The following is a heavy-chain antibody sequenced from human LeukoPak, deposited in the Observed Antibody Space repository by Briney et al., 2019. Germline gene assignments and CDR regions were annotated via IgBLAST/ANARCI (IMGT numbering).Heavy chain of an antibody. Sequence: PGRSLRLSCAASGYTFSSYGMHWVRQAPGKGLEWVAVIWNDGSNKYYADFVKGRFTISRDNSKNTLYLQMNSLRAEDTAVYYCARDDVAVTGALDFWGQGTLVTVSS. V-gene: IGHV3-33*01. CDR2: IWNDGSNK. CDR1: GYTFSSYG. J-gene: IGHJ4*02. CDR3: ARDDVAVTGALDF. D-gene: IGHD6-19*01.